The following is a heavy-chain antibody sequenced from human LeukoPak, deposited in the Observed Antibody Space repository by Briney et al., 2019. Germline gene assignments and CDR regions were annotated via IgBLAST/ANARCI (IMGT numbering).Heavy chain of an antibody. D-gene: IGHD3-3*01. CDR1: GFTFSGYG. CDR3: ATLRPTYYFDY. V-gene: IGHV3-30*03. CDR2: ISYDGSNK. Sequence: GGSLRLSCAASGFTFSGYGMHWVRQAPGKGLEWVAVISYDGSNKYYADSVKGRFTISRDNSKNTLYLQMNSLRAEDTAVYYCATLRPTYYFDYWGQGTLVTVSS. J-gene: IGHJ4*02.